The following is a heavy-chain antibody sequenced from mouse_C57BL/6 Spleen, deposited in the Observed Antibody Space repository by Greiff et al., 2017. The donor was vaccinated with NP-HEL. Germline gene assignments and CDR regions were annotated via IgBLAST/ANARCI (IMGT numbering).Heavy chain of an antibody. CDR2: IYPGGGYT. CDR1: GYTFTNYW. D-gene: IGHD2-5*01. CDR3: ARSGNYSNWDWYFDV. Sequence: QVQLQQSGAELVRPGTSVKMSCKASGYTFTNYWIGWAKQRPGHGLEWIGDIYPGGGYTNYNEKFKGKATLTADKSSSTAYMQFSSLTSEDSAIYYCARSGNYSNWDWYFDVWGTGTTVTVSS. J-gene: IGHJ1*03. V-gene: IGHV1-63*01.